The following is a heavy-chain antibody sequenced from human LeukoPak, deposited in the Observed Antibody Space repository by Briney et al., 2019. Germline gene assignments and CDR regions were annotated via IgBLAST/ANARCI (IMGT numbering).Heavy chain of an antibody. Sequence: PGGSLRLSCAASGFTFSSSNMNWVRQAPGKGLEWVSSISSSSSYIYYADSVKGRFTISRDNAKNSLYLEMNSLRVEDTAVYYCARGRYSSGRYFDYWGQGTLVTVSS. CDR3: ARGRYSSGRYFDY. CDR1: GFTFSSSN. D-gene: IGHD6-19*01. J-gene: IGHJ4*02. CDR2: ISSSSSYI. V-gene: IGHV3-21*01.